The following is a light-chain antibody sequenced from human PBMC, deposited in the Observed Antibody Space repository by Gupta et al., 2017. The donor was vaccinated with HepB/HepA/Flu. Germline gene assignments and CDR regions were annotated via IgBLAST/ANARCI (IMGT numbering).Light chain of an antibody. V-gene: IGKV3-15*01. Sequence: EIVMTQSPATLSVSPGERATLSCRASQSVRSNLAWYQQKPGQAPRLLIYGASPRATDIPARFSVTGSATEFPLTISSLQLEAFAFYNCQHDNNWPPPTFGGGTKVEIK. CDR1: QSVRSN. CDR3: QHDNNWPPPT. J-gene: IGKJ4*01. CDR2: GAS.